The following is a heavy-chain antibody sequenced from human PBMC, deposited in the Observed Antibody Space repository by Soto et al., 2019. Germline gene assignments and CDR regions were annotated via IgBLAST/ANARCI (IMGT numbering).Heavy chain of an antibody. D-gene: IGHD5-12*01. CDR2: IIPIFGTA. CDR1: GGTFSSYT. V-gene: IGHV1-69*12. Sequence: QVQLVQSGAEVKKPGSSVTVSCKASGGTFSSYTISWVRQAPGQGLEWMGGIIPIFGTAHYAQKFQGRVTITAYESTSTAYMGLSSLRAEDTAVYYCARGNHRWLQLWYFDLWGRGTLVTVSS. CDR3: ARGNHRWLQLWYFDL. J-gene: IGHJ2*01.